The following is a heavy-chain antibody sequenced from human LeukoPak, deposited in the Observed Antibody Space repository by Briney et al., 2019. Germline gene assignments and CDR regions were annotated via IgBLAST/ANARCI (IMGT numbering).Heavy chain of an antibody. CDR1: GYTFTSYT. CDR3: ARVRWELPELDY. D-gene: IGHD1-26*01. CDR2: INAGNGNT. Sequence: ASVKVSCKASGYTFTSYTLHWVRQAPGQRPEWMGRINAGNGNTKYSQKFQGRVTITRDTSASTAYMEVSSLRSEDTAVYYCARVRWELPELDYWGQGTLVTVSS. J-gene: IGHJ4*02. V-gene: IGHV1-3*01.